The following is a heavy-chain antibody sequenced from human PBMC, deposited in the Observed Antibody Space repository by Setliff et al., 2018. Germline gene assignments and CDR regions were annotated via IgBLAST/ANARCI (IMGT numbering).Heavy chain of an antibody. Sequence: GESLKISCKGSGYSFTNYWIGWVRQMPGKGLEWMGIIYPGDTDTRYSPSFQGQVTISADKSISTTYLQWSSLKASDTAMYYCARQAIFGSDAFDIWGQGTMVTVS. J-gene: IGHJ3*02. D-gene: IGHD3-3*01. V-gene: IGHV5-51*01. CDR1: GYSFTNYW. CDR2: IYPGDTDT. CDR3: ARQAIFGSDAFDI.